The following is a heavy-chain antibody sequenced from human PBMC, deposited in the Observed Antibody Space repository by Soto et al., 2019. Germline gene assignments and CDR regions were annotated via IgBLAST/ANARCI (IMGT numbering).Heavy chain of an antibody. CDR3: ARPIRQWLGLRYYYGMDV. Sequence: QVQLQQWGAGLLKPSETLSLTCAVYGGSFSGYYWSWIRQPPGKGLEWIGEINHSGSTNYNPSLKSRVTISVDTSKNQFSLKLSSVTASDTAVYYCARPIRQWLGLRYYYGMDVWGQGTTVTVSS. V-gene: IGHV4-34*01. D-gene: IGHD6-19*01. CDR1: GGSFSGYY. J-gene: IGHJ6*02. CDR2: INHSGST.